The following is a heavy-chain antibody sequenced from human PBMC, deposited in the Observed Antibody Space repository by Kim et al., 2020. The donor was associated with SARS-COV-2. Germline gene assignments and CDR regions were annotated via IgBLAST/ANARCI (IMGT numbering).Heavy chain of an antibody. CDR3: ARGGYDYIWGSYRPDYYYYYRDV. Sequence: SETLSLTCTVSGGSISSYYWSWIRQPPGKGLEWIGYIYYSGSTNYNPSLKSRVTISVDTSKNQFSLKLSSVTAADTAVYYCARGGYDYIWGSYRPDYYYYYRDVGGKGTAVTVSS. CDR2: IYYSGST. CDR1: GGSISSYY. J-gene: IGHJ6*03. V-gene: IGHV4-59*01. D-gene: IGHD3-16*02.